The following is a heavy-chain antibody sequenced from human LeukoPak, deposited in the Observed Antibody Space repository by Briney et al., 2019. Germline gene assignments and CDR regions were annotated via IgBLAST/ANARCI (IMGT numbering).Heavy chain of an antibody. CDR3: AGCSTVTTYYYSYYMDI. Sequence: GGSLRLSCAASEFTFSNYCMSWVRLAPGKGMEWVANIKQDGSGTYYVDSVKGRFIISRDNAKNSLYLQMNSLRAEDTAVYYCAGCSTVTTYYYSYYMDIWGKGTTVTVSS. CDR2: IKQDGSGT. J-gene: IGHJ6*03. V-gene: IGHV3-7*01. D-gene: IGHD4-17*01. CDR1: EFTFSNYC.